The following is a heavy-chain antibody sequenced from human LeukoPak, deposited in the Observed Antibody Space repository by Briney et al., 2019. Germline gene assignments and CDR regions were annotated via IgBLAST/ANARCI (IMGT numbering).Heavy chain of an antibody. Sequence: PGGSLRLSCAASGFTVSTNFMSWVRQAPGKGLECVSFMYSGGSTYYADSVKGRFIISRDTSKNTLYLQMNSLRAEDTALYYCAKAKTSPGFPFEHWGLGTLVVVSA. V-gene: IGHV3-53*01. D-gene: IGHD3-9*01. CDR2: MYSGGST. CDR3: AKAKTSPGFPFEH. CDR1: GFTVSTNF. J-gene: IGHJ4*02.